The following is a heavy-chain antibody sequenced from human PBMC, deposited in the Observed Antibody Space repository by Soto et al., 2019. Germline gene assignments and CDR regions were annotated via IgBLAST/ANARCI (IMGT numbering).Heavy chain of an antibody. CDR2: IIPMFKTA. CDR3: AGSPVNKVMASFFFGMDV. Sequence: GASVKVSCKASGGTFNTYGISWVRQAPGQGLEWLGGIIPMFKTAKSAQKFQGRVTITADESTSTAYMELSSLRSEDTAVYYCAGSPVNKVMASFFFGMDVWGQGTTVTVSS. D-gene: IGHD5-18*01. V-gene: IGHV1-69*13. CDR1: GGTFNTYG. J-gene: IGHJ6*02.